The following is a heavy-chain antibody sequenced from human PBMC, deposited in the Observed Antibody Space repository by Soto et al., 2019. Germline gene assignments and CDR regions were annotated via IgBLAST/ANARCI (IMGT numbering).Heavy chain of an antibody. J-gene: IGHJ4*02. CDR3: AKIRSIAAALSDY. CDR1: GLTFSGSA. CDR2: ISVTGAST. V-gene: IGHV3-23*01. Sequence: LRLSCAASGLTFSGSAMSWVRQAPGKGLEWVSSISVTGASTYYADSVQGRFTVSRDNSKDTFFLEMNSLRAEDTAVYFCAKIRSIAAALSDYWGQGTLVTVSS. D-gene: IGHD6-13*01.